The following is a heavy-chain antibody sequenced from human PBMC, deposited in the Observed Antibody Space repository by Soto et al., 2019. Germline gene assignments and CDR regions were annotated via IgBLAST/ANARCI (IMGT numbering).Heavy chain of an antibody. Sequence: ASVKVSCKASGGTFSSYTISWVRQAPGQGLEWMGRIIPILGIANYAQKFQGRVTITADKSTSTTYMELSSLRSEDTAVYYCARGKNYYYMDVWGKGTTVTVSS. CDR2: IIPILGIA. J-gene: IGHJ6*03. CDR1: GGTFSSYT. V-gene: IGHV1-69*02. D-gene: IGHD3-16*01. CDR3: ARGKNYYYMDV.